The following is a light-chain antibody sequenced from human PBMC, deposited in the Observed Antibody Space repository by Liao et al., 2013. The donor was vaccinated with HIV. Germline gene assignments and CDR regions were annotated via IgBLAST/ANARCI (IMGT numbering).Light chain of an antibody. J-gene: IGLJ2*01. Sequence: SYELTQPPSVSVSPGQTASITCSGDKLGDKYACWYQQKPGQSPVLVIYQDTKRPSGIPERFSASNSGNTATLTISGTQPMDEADYYCQTWDRSTAVVLGGGTKLTVL. V-gene: IGLV3-1*01. CDR3: QTWDRSTAVV. CDR2: QDT. CDR1: KLGDKY.